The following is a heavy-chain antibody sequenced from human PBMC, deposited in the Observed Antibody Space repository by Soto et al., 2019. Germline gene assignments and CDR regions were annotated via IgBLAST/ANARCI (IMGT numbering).Heavy chain of an antibody. CDR1: GYTFTNYF. Sequence: ASVKVSCKTSGYTFTNYFVHWVRHAPGQGREWMGTINPGNRITKYELKFQVRVPMTRDKYINTVYLEMSSLTSEDTAVYFCARDPNTYDFWAGSFYYHGVHVWGQGTPVTVSS. V-gene: IGHV1-46*01. CDR3: ARDPNTYDFWAGSFYYHGVHV. CDR2: INPGNRIT. J-gene: IGHJ6*02. D-gene: IGHD3-3*01.